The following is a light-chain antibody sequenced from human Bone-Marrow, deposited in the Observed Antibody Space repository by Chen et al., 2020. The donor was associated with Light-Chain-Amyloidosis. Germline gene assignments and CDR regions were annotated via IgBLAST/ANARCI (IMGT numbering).Light chain of an antibody. CDR2: RNN. CDR1: SYNIGLNS. J-gene: IGLJ1*01. CDR3: AAGNGSLSGYV. Sequence: QSVLTPPPPASGTPGQGATIPCSGASYNIGLNSVNWYQHFPGAAPNPLIHRNNPRPSVSPARFAASNSGTTAFLAIRLRRSGDEAEYYCAAGNGSLSGYVFGTGTKVIVL. V-gene: IGLV1-47*01.